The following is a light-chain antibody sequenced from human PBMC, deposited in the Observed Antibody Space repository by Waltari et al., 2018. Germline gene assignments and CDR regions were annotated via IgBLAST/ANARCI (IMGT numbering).Light chain of an antibody. CDR3: CSYAGSSTFVV. CDR2: EGS. Sequence: QSALTQPASVSGSTGPSITISCTGTSSDVGSYNLVSWYHQHPGKAPKLMIYEGSKRPSGVSNRFSGSKSGNTASLTISGLQAEDEADYYCCSYAGSSTFVVFGGGTKLTVL. CDR1: SSDVGSYNL. J-gene: IGLJ2*01. V-gene: IGLV2-23*03.